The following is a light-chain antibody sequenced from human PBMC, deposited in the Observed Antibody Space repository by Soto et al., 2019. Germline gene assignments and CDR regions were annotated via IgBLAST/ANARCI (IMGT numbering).Light chain of an antibody. J-gene: IGLJ2*01. Sequence: QSALTQPASVSGSPGQSITISCTGTTSDVGDYKFVSWYQHHPGKVPKLMIYEVSNRPSGVSSRFSGSKSGNTASLTISGLQAEDEADYYCSSYASTNTLVVFGGGTKLTVL. V-gene: IGLV2-14*01. CDR3: SSYASTNTLVV. CDR1: TSDVGDYKF. CDR2: EVS.